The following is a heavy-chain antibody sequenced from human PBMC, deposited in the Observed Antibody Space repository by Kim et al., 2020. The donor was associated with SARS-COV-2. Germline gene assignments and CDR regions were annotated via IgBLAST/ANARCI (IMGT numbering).Heavy chain of an antibody. CDR3: AKERARYFDY. V-gene: IGHV3-23*01. Sequence: YANPVTGRFTISRDNYKNTLYLQMTSLRAEDTAVYYCAKERARYFDYWGQGTLVTVSS. J-gene: IGHJ4*02.